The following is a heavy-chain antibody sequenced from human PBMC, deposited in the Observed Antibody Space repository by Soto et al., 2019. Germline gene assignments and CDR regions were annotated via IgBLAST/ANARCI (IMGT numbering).Heavy chain of an antibody. J-gene: IGHJ6*02. V-gene: IGHV3-30*18. CDR2: ISYDGTNK. CDR1: GFTFSTYG. Sequence: QVQLVESGGGEVQPGRSLTISCAASGFTFSTYGMHWVRQTQGKGLEWVAVISYDGTNKVYSDSVKGRFTISRDNFKNTLTLQMNSLRADVTAFYSCAKDLQSYGDYDYYCYGMDVWGLGTRVTVSS. D-gene: IGHD4-17*01. CDR3: AKDLQSYGDYDYYCYGMDV.